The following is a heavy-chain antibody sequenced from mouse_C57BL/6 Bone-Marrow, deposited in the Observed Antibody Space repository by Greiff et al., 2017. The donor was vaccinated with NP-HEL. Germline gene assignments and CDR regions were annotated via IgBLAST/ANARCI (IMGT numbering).Heavy chain of an antibody. Sequence: EVKLMESGGGLVKPGGSLKLSCAASGFTFSSYAMSWVRQTPEKRLEWVATISDGGSYTYYPDNVKGRFTISRDNAKNNLYLQMSHLKSEDTAMYYCARIYDGYPWFAYWGQGTLVTVSA. J-gene: IGHJ3*01. CDR3: ARIYDGYPWFAY. CDR1: GFTFSSYA. V-gene: IGHV5-4*03. CDR2: ISDGGSYT. D-gene: IGHD2-3*01.